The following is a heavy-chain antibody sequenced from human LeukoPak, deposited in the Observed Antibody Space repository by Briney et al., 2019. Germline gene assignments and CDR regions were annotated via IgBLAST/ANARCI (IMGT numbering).Heavy chain of an antibody. D-gene: IGHD2-21*01. CDR2: INPSGGST. CDR3: ARTLGGDCYGY. CDR1: GYTFTRYY. Sequence: ASVKVSCKASGYTFTRYYMHGVRQAPGHGLEWMGIINPSGGSTSYAQKFQGRVTMTRDTSASTVYMELSSLRSEDTAVYYCARTLGGDCYGYWGQGTLVTVSS. V-gene: IGHV1-46*01. J-gene: IGHJ4*02.